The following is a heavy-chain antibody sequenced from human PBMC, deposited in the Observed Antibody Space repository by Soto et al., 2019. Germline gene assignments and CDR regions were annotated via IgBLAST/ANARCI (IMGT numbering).Heavy chain of an antibody. Sequence: SISSYWPGRESKMNGKGLEWMGIIYPGDSDTRYSPSFQGQVTISADKSISTAYLQWSSLKASDTAMYYCARIRYGDYLPSGYPVDLDRAYYYYGMDVWGQGTAVTVSS. CDR1: SISSYW. CDR3: ARIRYGDYLPSGYPVDLDRAYYYYGMDV. J-gene: IGHJ6*02. D-gene: IGHD4-17*01. CDR2: IYPGDSDT. V-gene: IGHV5-51*01.